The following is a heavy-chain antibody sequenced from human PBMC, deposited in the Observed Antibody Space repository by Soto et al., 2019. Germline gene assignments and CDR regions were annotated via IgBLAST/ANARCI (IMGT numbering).Heavy chain of an antibody. CDR3: ARERAAADLYYYYYGRDV. CDR2: IYSGGYT. J-gene: IGHJ6*02. CDR1: GFTVSNNY. Sequence: GGSLRLSCAVSGFTVSNNYMSWVRQAPGKGLEGVSVIYSGGYTAYGDSVKGRFTISRDNSKNTLYLQMNSLRAEDTAVYYCARERAAADLYYYYYGRDVWGQGTTVTVSS. V-gene: IGHV3-53*01. D-gene: IGHD6-13*01.